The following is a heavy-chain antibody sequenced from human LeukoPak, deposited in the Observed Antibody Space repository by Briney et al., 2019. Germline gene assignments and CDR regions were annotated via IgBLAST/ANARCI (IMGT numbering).Heavy chain of an antibody. Sequence: PGGSLRLSCEASGFSFNNYWMSWVRQAPGKGLEWVANIKPDGGDKNYVDSVKGRFTISRDNAKNSLYLQMNSLRAEDTAVYYCMRALDWGQGILVTVSS. CDR3: MRALD. CDR2: IKPDGGDK. V-gene: IGHV3-7*04. CDR1: GFSFNNYW. J-gene: IGHJ4*02.